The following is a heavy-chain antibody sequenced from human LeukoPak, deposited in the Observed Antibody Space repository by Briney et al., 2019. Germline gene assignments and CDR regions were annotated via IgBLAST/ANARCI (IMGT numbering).Heavy chain of an antibody. CDR3: ARDYHCTITSCYIPDY. CDR2: ISTYNGNT. D-gene: IGHD2-2*01. V-gene: IGHV1-18*01. CDR1: VYTFTSYG. J-gene: IGHJ4*02. Sequence: ASVKVSCKASVYTFTSYGISWVRQAPGQGLEWMGWISTYNGNTNYAQNLRGRVTMTTDTSTSTAYMDLRSLRSDDTAFYYCARDYHCTITSCYIPDYWGQGTLVTVSS.